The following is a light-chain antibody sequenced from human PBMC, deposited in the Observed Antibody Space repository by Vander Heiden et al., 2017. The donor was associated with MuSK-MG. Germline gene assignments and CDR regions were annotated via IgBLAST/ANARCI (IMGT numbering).Light chain of an antibody. CDR3: CSYGGGKTVL. V-gene: IGLV2-11*01. CDR1: SRDVGDYAD. CDR2: HVR. J-gene: IGLJ3*02. Sequence: QSALPRPRSLSGSPGQPVTSFCTGTSRDVGDYADVSWQQQCPGHVPKVVIDHVRYRPSGVPDRFSGSKTGNTASLTISGLQAEDEAYYYCCSYGGGKTVLFGGGTKVTVL.